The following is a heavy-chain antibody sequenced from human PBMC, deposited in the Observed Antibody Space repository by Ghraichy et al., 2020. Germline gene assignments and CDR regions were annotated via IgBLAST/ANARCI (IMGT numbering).Heavy chain of an antibody. CDR2: IWYDGSDE. J-gene: IGHJ4*01. Sequence: GGSLRLSCAASGFTFSNYGMHWVRQAPGKGLEWVAVIWYDGSDEYYADSVKGRFTTSRDNSKNTPYLQMDILRAEDTAVFYCGRDDSSGYYSFDYWGHGTLVTVSS. V-gene: IGHV3-33*01. CDR1: GFTFSNYG. CDR3: GRDDSSGYYSFDY. D-gene: IGHD3-22*01.